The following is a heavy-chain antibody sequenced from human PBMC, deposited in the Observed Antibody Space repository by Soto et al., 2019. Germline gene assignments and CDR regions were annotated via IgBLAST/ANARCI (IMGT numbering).Heavy chain of an antibody. V-gene: IGHV3-30*18. Sequence: VQLVESGGGVVQPGRSLRLSCAASGFTFSDYAMHWVRQAPGKGLGWVAVVSHDGRNTHYADSVKGRFTISRDSSKGTVSLEMTSLRAEDTAVYYCAKGGRQWLVTSDFNYWGQGALVTVSS. J-gene: IGHJ4*02. CDR1: GFTFSDYA. CDR3: AKGGRQWLVTSDFNY. CDR2: VSHDGRNT. D-gene: IGHD6-19*01.